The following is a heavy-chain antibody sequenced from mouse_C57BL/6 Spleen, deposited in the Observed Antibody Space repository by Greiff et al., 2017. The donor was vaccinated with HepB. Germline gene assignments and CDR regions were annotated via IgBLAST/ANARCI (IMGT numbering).Heavy chain of an antibody. Sequence: EVQLQQSGPELVKPGASVKISCKASGYTFTDYYMNWVKQSHGKSLEWIGDINPNNGGTSYNQKFKGKATLTVDKSSSTAYMELRSLTSEDSAVYYFARCANCEVYWYFDVWGTGTTVTVSS. J-gene: IGHJ1*03. D-gene: IGHD4-1*01. CDR1: GYTFTDYY. V-gene: IGHV1-26*01. CDR3: ARCANCEVYWYFDV. CDR2: INPNNGGT.